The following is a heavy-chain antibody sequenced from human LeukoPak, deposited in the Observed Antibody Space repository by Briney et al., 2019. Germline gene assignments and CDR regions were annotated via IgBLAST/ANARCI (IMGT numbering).Heavy chain of an antibody. CDR2: IYYSGST. CDR1: GGSISSSSYY. CDR3: ARPCYCSSTSCSFDI. Sequence: NPSETLSLTCTVSGGSISSSSYYWGWIRQPPGKGLEWIGSIYYSGSTYYNPSLKSRVTISVDTSKNQFSLKLSSVTAADTAVYYCARPCYCSSTSCSFDIWGQGTMVTVSS. J-gene: IGHJ3*02. V-gene: IGHV4-39*01. D-gene: IGHD2-2*01.